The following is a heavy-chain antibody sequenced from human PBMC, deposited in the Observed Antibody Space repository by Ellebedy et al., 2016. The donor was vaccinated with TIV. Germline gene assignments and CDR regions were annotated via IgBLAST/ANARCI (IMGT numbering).Heavy chain of an antibody. CDR2: ISGSGGST. CDR1: GFTFSSYA. CDR3: EVGIAADPG. Sequence: GESLKISXAASGFTFSSYAMSWVRQAPGKGLEWVSAISGSGGSTYYADSVKGRFTISRDNAKNSLYLQMNSLRDEDTAVYYCEVGIAADPGWGQGTLVTVSS. D-gene: IGHD6-13*01. V-gene: IGHV3-23*01. J-gene: IGHJ4*02.